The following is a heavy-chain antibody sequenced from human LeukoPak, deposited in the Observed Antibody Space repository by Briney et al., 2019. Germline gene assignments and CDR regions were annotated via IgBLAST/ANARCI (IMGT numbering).Heavy chain of an antibody. V-gene: IGHV3-33*01. CDR2: IWYDGSNK. CDR1: GFTFSNSG. Sequence: PGGSVRLSCAASGFTFSNSGMHWVRQAPGKGLEWVAIIWYDGSNKYYTDSVKGRFSISRDNSKNTLYLQMNSLRAEDTAVYYCARDRGTTSSSGWYFAPCGHGTLVTVSS. J-gene: IGHJ2*01. D-gene: IGHD6-6*01. CDR3: ARDRGTTSSSGWYFAP.